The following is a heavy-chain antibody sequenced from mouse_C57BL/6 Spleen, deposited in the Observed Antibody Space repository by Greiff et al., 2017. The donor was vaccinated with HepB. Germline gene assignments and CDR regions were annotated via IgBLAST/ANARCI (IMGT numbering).Heavy chain of an antibody. CDR2: INYDGSST. Sequence: EVKLMESEGGLVQPGSSMKLSCTASGFTFSDYYMAWVRQVPEKGLEWVANINYDGSSTYYLDSLKSRFIISRDNAKNILYLQMSSLKSEDTATYYCARDSARYFDVWGTGTTVTVSS. J-gene: IGHJ1*03. CDR1: GFTFSDYY. CDR3: ARDSARYFDV. V-gene: IGHV5-16*01.